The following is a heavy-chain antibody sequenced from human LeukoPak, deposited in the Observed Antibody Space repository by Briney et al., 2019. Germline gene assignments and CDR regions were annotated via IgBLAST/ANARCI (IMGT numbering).Heavy chain of an antibody. D-gene: IGHD1-7*01. CDR2: ITPNSGGP. V-gene: IGHV1-2*02. Sequence: ASVKVSCKASGYTFTGYYMHWVRQAPGQGLEWMGWITPNSGGPNYAQKFQGRVTMTRDTSISTAYMELSRLRSDDTAVYYCARSEYYNWNYSFLFFDYWGQGTLVTVSS. CDR1: GYTFTGYY. J-gene: IGHJ4*02. CDR3: ARSEYYNWNYSFLFFDY.